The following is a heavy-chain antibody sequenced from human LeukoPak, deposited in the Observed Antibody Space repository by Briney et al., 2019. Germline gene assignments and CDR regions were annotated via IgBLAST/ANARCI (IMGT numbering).Heavy chain of an antibody. V-gene: IGHV4-39*07. CDR3: ARGGVDTAMAHFDY. CDR1: GGPISSSSYY. Sequence: SETLSLTCTVSGGPISSSSYYWGWIRQPPGKGLEWIGSIYYSGSTYYNPSLKSRVTISVDTSKNQFSLKLSSVTAADTAVYYCARGGVDTAMAHFDYWGQGTLVTVSS. CDR2: IYYSGST. J-gene: IGHJ4*02. D-gene: IGHD5-18*01.